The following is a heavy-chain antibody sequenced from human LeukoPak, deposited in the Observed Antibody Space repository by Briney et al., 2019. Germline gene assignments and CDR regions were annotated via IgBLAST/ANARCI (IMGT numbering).Heavy chain of an antibody. D-gene: IGHD6-13*01. CDR2: ISYSGTT. CDR3: ARDRGNYFDY. V-gene: IGHV4-59*01. Sequence: ASETLSLTCTVSGGSISSYYWSWIRQPLGKGLEWIGYISYSGTTNYNPSLKSRVTISVAPSKNQFSLKLRSVTAPDTAVYYCARDRGNYFDYWGQGTLVTVSS. J-gene: IGHJ4*02. CDR1: GGSISSYY.